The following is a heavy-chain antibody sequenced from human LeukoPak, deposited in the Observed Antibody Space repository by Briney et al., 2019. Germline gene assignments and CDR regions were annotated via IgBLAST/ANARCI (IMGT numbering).Heavy chain of an antibody. V-gene: IGHV1-18*01. D-gene: IGHD1-26*01. CDR2: ISAYNGNT. J-gene: IGHJ4*02. CDR1: GYTFTGYG. CDR3: ARDLTLPRGSGSYLGGY. Sequence: ASVKVSCKASGYTFTGYGISWVRQAPGQGLEWMGWISAYNGNTNYAQKLQGRVTMTTDTSTSTAYMELRSLRSDDTAVYYCARDLTLPRGSGSYLGGYWGQGTLVTVSS.